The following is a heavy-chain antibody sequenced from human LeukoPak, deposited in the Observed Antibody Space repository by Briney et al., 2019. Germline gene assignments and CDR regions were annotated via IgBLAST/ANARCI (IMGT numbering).Heavy chain of an antibody. Sequence: SGTLSLICGVSGGSISSTNWWTWVRQPPGKGLEWIGEVRLDGRTNYNPSLESRLTMSVDLSENHISLKLTSVTAADTAVYYCAREGGFYRPLDYSGQGTLVTVSS. CDR3: AREGGFYRPLDY. J-gene: IGHJ4*02. CDR1: GGSISSTNW. D-gene: IGHD3-3*01. CDR2: VRLDGRT. V-gene: IGHV4-4*02.